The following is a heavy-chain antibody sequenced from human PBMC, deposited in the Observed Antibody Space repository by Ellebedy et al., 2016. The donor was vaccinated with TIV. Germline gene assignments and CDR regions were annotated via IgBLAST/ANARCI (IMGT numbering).Heavy chain of an antibody. J-gene: IGHJ6*03. CDR3: ARGVRFLEWLPPYYYYYMDV. V-gene: IGHV4-59*01. CDR1: GGSISSYY. Sequence: SETLSLTXTVSGGSISSYYWSWIRQPPGKGLAWIGYIYYSGSTNYNPSLKSRVTISVDTSKNQFSLKLSSVTAADTAVYYCARGVRFLEWLPPYYYYYMDVWGKGTTVTVSS. CDR2: IYYSGST. D-gene: IGHD3-3*01.